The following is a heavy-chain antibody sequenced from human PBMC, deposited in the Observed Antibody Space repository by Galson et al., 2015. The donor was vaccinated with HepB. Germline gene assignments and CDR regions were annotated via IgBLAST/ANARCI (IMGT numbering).Heavy chain of an antibody. CDR2: IYYSGST. D-gene: IGHD3-22*01. J-gene: IGHJ5*02. CDR1: GGSISSSSYY. Sequence: LSLTCTVSGGSISSSSYYWGWIRQPPGKGLEWIGSIYYSGSTYYNPSLKSRVTISVDTSKNQFSLKLSSVTAADTAVYYCARRRYYDSSGYYSGWFDPWGQGTLVTVSS. CDR3: ARRRYYDSSGYYSGWFDP. V-gene: IGHV4-39*01.